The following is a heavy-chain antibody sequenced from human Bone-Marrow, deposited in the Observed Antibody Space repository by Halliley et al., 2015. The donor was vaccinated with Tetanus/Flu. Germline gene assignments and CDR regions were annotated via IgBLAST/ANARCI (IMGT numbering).Heavy chain of an antibody. CDR1: GGSISSGSYY. J-gene: IGHJ1*01. Sequence: TLSLTCTGSGGSISSGSYYWSWIRQPPGKGLEWIGYIYNSGTAFYSPSLRSRVTISVDTSKNQFSLNLSSVTAADTAVYYCARGLSRGWYTYFQYWGQGPLVTVS. V-gene: IGHV4-61*01. D-gene: IGHD6-19*01. CDR3: ARGLSRGWYTYFQY. CDR2: IYNSGTA.